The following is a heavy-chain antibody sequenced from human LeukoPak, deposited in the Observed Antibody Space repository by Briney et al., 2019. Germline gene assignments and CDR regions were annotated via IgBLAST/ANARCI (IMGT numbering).Heavy chain of an antibody. CDR3: ARDFYGSGIYFDY. Sequence: TSETLSLTCTVSGGSISSTTTYYWGWIRQPPGKGLEWIASIYYSGSTFYNPSLKSRVTISVDTSKNQFSLKLSSVTAADTAVYYCARDFYGSGIYFDYWGQGTLVTVSS. CDR2: IYYSGST. V-gene: IGHV4-39*07. D-gene: IGHD3-10*01. J-gene: IGHJ4*02. CDR1: GGSISSTTTYY.